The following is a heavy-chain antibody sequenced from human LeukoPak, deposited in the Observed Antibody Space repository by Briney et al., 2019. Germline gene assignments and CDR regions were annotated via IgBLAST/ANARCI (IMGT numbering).Heavy chain of an antibody. D-gene: IGHD2-15*01. CDR1: GFTVSSNS. CDR2: INTDGTTI. Sequence: GGSLRLSCAASGFTVSSNSMSWVRQAPRKGLVWVSRINTDGTTISYADSVKGRFTISRDNAKNTLYLQMNSLRAEDTAVYYCARVEGYCSGGTCYGRAFDMWGQGTMVTVSS. CDR3: ARVEGYCSGGTCYGRAFDM. J-gene: IGHJ3*02. V-gene: IGHV3-74*01.